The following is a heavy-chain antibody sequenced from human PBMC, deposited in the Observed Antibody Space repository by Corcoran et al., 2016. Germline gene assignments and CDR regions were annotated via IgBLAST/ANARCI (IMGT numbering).Heavy chain of an antibody. Sequence: QVQLVESGGGVVQPGRSLRLSCAASGFTFSSYRMHWVRQAPGTGLEWVAVIWYDGNNKYYADSVKGRFTISRDNSKNTLSLQMNSLRVEDMAVYYCVRDSGQGVYDYWGQGTLVTVSS. CDR1: GFTFSSYR. CDR3: VRDSGQGVYDY. D-gene: IGHD3-10*01. V-gene: IGHV3-33*01. J-gene: IGHJ4*02. CDR2: IWYDGNNK.